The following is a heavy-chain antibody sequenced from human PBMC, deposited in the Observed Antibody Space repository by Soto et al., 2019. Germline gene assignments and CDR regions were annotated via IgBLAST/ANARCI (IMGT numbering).Heavy chain of an antibody. CDR1: GYTFTSCA. CDR2: INAGNGNT. J-gene: IGHJ6*02. V-gene: IGHV1-3*01. D-gene: IGHD2-2*01. CDR3: ATQLLKYYYYGMDV. Sequence: ASVKVSCKASGYTFTSCAMHWVRQAPGQRLEWMGWINAGNGNTKYSQKFQGRVTITRDTSASTAYMELSSLRSEDTAVYYCATQLLKYYYYGMDVWGQGTTVTVSS.